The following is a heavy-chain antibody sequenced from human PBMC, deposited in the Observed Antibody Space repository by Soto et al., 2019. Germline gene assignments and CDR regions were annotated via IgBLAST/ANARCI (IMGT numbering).Heavy chain of an antibody. CDR2: ISGYNGNT. V-gene: IGHV1-18*01. CDR1: GYTFSNYG. Sequence: QVQLVQSGAEVKKPGASVKVSCKNSGYTFSNYGITWVRQAPGQGLEWMGWISGYNGNTNYAQKLQGRVSMTTDTSTSTAYMELRSLRSDDTAIYYCARDISMVRDWGQGTLVTVSS. D-gene: IGHD3-10*01. CDR3: ARDISMVRD. J-gene: IGHJ4*02.